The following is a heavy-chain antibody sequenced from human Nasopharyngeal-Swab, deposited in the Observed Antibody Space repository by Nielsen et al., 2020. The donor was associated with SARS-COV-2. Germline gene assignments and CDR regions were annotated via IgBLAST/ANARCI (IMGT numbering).Heavy chain of an antibody. CDR3: ARGKGIDY. Sequence: SETLSLTCAVYGGSFSGYYWSWIRQPPGKGLEWIGEINHSGSTNYNPSLKSRVTISVDTSKNQFSLKLSSVTAADTAVYYCARGKGIDYWGQGTLVTVSS. J-gene: IGHJ4*02. CDR1: GGSFSGYY. CDR2: INHSGST. V-gene: IGHV4-34*01.